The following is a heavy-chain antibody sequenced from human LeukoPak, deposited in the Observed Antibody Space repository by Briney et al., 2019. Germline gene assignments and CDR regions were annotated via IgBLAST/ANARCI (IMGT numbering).Heavy chain of an antibody. D-gene: IGHD4-17*01. CDR1: GFTVSSNY. CDR3: VATLDYGGPGLIFFEY. Sequence: PGGSLRLSCAASGFTVSSNYMSWVRQAPGKGLEWVSVIYSGGSTYYADSVKGRFTISRDNSKNTLYLQMNSLRAEDTAVYYCVATLDYGGPGLIFFEYWGQGTLVTVSS. V-gene: IGHV3-53*01. J-gene: IGHJ4*02. CDR2: IYSGGST.